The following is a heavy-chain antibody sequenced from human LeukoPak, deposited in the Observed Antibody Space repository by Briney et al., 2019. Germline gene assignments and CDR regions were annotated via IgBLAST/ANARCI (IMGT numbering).Heavy chain of an antibody. Sequence: ASVKVSCKASGGTLSSYAISWVRQAPGQGLEWMGGIIPIFGTANYAQKFQGRVTITADESTSTAYMELSSLRSEDTAVYYCARGAQWLAEYYYYYYMDVWGKGTTVTISS. CDR1: GGTLSSYA. CDR2: IIPIFGTA. V-gene: IGHV1-69*13. D-gene: IGHD5-12*01. CDR3: ARGAQWLAEYYYYYYMDV. J-gene: IGHJ6*03.